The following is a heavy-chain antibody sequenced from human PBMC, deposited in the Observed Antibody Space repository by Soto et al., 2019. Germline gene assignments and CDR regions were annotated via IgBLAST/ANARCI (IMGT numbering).Heavy chain of an antibody. CDR2: ISYSGST. Sequence: SETLSLTCTVSGGSISSGNYYWSWIRQPPGKGLEWIGFISYSGSTYYSTSLKSRVTISVDTSKNQFSLKLSSVTAADTAVYYCARVQDYGGNPTLDYWGQGTLVTVSS. V-gene: IGHV4-30-4*01. J-gene: IGHJ4*02. D-gene: IGHD4-17*01. CDR3: ARVQDYGGNPTLDY. CDR1: GGSISSGNYY.